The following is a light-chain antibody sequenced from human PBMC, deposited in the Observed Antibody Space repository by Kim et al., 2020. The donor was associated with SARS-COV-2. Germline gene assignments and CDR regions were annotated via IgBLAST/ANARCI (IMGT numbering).Light chain of an antibody. J-gene: IGKJ4*01. V-gene: IGKV3-15*01. Sequence: EIVMTQSPATLSVSPGERATLSCRASQSVSSNLAWYQQKPGQAPRPLIYGASTRATGIPARFSGSGSGTEFTLTISSLQSEDFAVYYCQHYNNWPPLTFGGGTKLEI. CDR2: GAS. CDR1: QSVSSN. CDR3: QHYNNWPPLT.